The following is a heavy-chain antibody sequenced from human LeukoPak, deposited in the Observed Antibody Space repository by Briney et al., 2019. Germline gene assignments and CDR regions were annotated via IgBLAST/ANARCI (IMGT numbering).Heavy chain of an antibody. CDR3: AKDRYSSGSYYFDY. CDR2: ISWNSGSI. V-gene: IGHV3-9*01. J-gene: IGHJ4*02. Sequence: PGGSLRLSCAASGFTFDDYAMHWVRQAPGKGLEWVSGISWNSGSIGYADSVKGRFTISRDNAKNSLYLQMNSLRAEDTALYYCAKDRYSSGSYYFDYWGQGTLVTVSS. D-gene: IGHD6-19*01. CDR1: GFTFDDYA.